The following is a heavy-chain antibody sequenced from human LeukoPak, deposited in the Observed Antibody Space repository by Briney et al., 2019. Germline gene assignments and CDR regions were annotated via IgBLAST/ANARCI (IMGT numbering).Heavy chain of an antibody. Sequence: GGSLRLSCAASGFTFSIYWMSWVGKAPGKGLEWVANIKQDGSEKYYVDSVKGRFTISRDNAKNSLYLQMNSLRAEDTAVYYCARDMRNWGPHGGLDYWGQGTLVTVSS. CDR2: IKQDGSEK. V-gene: IGHV3-7*01. J-gene: IGHJ4*02. CDR3: ARDMRNWGPHGGLDY. D-gene: IGHD7-27*01. CDR1: GFTFSIYW.